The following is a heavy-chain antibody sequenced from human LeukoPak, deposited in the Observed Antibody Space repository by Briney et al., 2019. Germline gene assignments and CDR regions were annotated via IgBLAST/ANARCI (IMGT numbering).Heavy chain of an antibody. CDR1: GFTFSSYA. CDR3: AREKVGTTFSGFDY. J-gene: IGHJ4*02. V-gene: IGHV3-30-3*01. CDR2: ISYDGSNK. D-gene: IGHD1-1*01. Sequence: GGSLRLSCAASGFTFSSYAMHWVRQAPGKGLEWVAVISYDGSNKYYADSVKGRFTISRDNSKNTLYLQMNSLRAEDTAVYYCAREKVGTTFSGFDYWGQGTLVTVSS.